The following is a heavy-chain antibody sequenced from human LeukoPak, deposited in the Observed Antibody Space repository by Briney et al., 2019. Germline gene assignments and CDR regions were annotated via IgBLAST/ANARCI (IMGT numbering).Heavy chain of an antibody. CDR3: ARESSAVAAGHY. Sequence: ASVKVSCKASGYTFTSYYIHCVRQAPGQGVEWMGIINPSGGSTCYAQKFQGRVTMSRDMSTNTVYIELSSLRSEDTAVYYCARESSAVAAGHYWGQGTLVTVSS. CDR1: GYTFTSYY. CDR2: INPSGGST. J-gene: IGHJ4*02. V-gene: IGHV1-46*01. D-gene: IGHD6-19*01.